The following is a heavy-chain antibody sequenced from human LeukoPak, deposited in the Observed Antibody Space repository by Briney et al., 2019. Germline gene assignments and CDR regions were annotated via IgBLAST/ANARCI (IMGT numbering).Heavy chain of an antibody. CDR2: ISSSGSTI. J-gene: IGHJ4*02. CDR3: ATGRYWNDGFDY. V-gene: IGHV3-48*04. D-gene: IGHD1-1*01. Sequence: SGGSLRLSCAASGFTFSSYSMNWVRQAPGKGLEWVSYISSSGSTIYYADSVKGRFTISRDNAKNSLYLQMNSLRAEDTAVYYCATGRYWNDGFDYWGQGTLVTVSS. CDR1: GFTFSSYS.